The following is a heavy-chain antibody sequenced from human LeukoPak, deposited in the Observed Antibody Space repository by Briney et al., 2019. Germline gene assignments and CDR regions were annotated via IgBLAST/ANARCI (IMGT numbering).Heavy chain of an antibody. CDR2: ISGSGGST. J-gene: IGHJ4*02. V-gene: IGHV3-23*01. CDR1: GFTFSSYA. CDR3: XKXRNXWELLPEFDY. D-gene: IGHD1-26*01. Sequence: GGSLRLSCAASGFTFSSYAMSWVRQAPGKGLEWVSAISGSGGSTYYADSVKGRFTISRDNSKNTLYLQMNSLRAEDTAVYYCXKXRNXWELLPEFDYWGQGTLVTVSS.